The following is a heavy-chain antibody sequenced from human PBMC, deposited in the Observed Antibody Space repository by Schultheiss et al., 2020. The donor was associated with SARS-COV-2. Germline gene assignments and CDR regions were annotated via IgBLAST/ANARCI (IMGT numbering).Heavy chain of an antibody. CDR3: ARVPIVANHFDY. CDR1: GGSITSGGYY. J-gene: IGHJ4*02. D-gene: IGHD5-12*01. V-gene: IGHV4-61*08. Sequence: SETLSLTCTVSGGSITSGGYYWSWIRQPPGKGLEWIGYIYYSGSTNYNPSLKSRVTISVDTSKNQFSLKLSSVTAADTAVYYCARVPIVANHFDYWGQGTLVTVSS. CDR2: IYYSGST.